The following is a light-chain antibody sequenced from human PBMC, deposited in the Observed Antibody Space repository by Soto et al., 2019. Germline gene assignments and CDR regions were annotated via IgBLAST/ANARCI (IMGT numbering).Light chain of an antibody. CDR3: QQRGKWPST. J-gene: IGKJ2*02. V-gene: IGKV3-11*01. CDR2: DAY. CDR1: QSVDRY. Sequence: EVVLTKSPDTPSLSPGETATLSCRASQSVDRYIAWYPQIVGQAPRLLIYDAYTRATGVGARFPGSGSATDFSLTITRLEPEDFAVYYCQQRGKWPSTFGPGTKVEMK.